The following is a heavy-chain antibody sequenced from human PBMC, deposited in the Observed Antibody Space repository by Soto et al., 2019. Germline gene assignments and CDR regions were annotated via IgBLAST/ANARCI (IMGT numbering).Heavy chain of an antibody. CDR3: ARGGITMIVVVINSMIDWFDP. CDR2: IIPIFGTA. J-gene: IGHJ5*02. CDR1: GGTFSSYA. V-gene: IGHV1-69*13. Sequence: GPSVKVSCKASGGTFSSYAISWVRQAPGQGLEWMGGIIPIFGTANYAQKFQGRVTITADESTSTAYMELSSLRSEDTAVYYCARGGITMIVVVINSMIDWFDPWGQGTLVTVSS. D-gene: IGHD3-22*01.